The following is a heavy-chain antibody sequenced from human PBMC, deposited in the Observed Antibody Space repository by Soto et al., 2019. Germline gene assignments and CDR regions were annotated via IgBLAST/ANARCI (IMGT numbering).Heavy chain of an antibody. CDR1: GFPFSIAW. CDR2: IKSKTDGGTT. CDR3: TLSAPGY. V-gene: IGHV3-15*07. Sequence: GGSLSLASASSGFPFSIAWINSVRQAPGKGLEWVGRIKSKTDGGTTDYAAAVKGRFTISRDDSKNTLYLQMNSLKTEDTAVYYCTLSAPGYWGQGTLVTVSS. J-gene: IGHJ4*02.